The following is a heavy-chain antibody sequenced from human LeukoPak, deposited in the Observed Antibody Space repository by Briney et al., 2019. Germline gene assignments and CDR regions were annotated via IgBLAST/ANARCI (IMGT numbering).Heavy chain of an antibody. CDR3: ALVGANDEAY. V-gene: IGHV4-39*01. Sequence: PSETLSLTCTVSGDSINSGSYYWGWIRQPPGKGLEWIGSIYYSGNTYCNPSLKSRVTISEDTSKNQFSLKLSSVTAADTAVYYCALVGANDEAYWGQGTLVTVSS. D-gene: IGHD1-26*01. CDR1: GDSINSGSYY. J-gene: IGHJ4*02. CDR2: IYYSGNT.